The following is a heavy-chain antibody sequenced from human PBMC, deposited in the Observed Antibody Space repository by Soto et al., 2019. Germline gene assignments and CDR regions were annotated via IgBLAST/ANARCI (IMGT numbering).Heavy chain of an antibody. D-gene: IGHD3-10*01. V-gene: IGHV3-30*03. J-gene: IGHJ3*02. CDR2: ISNDGSNE. CDR3: ARDSRSSGKGAFDI. CDR1: GFTFNNYA. Sequence: QAQLVESGGGVVQPGRSLRLSCAASGFTFNNYAMHWVRQAPGKGLERVAVISNDGSNEYYPDSVKGRFTISRDNSKNTLYREMNSLRAEDTAVYHCARDSRSSGKGAFDIWGQGTMVTVSS.